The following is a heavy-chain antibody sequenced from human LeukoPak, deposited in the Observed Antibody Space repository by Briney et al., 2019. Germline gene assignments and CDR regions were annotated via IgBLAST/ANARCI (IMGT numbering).Heavy chain of an antibody. CDR3: ARLPIRQGGWRLYGSGSSVFDY. V-gene: IGHV4-34*01. Sequence: SETLSLTCAVYGGSFSGYYWSWIRQPPGKGLEWIGEINHSGSTNYNPSLKSRVTISVDTSKNQFSLKLSSVTAADTAVYYCARLPIRQGGWRLYGSGSSVFDYWGQGTLVTVSS. D-gene: IGHD3-10*01. J-gene: IGHJ4*02. CDR2: INHSGST. CDR1: GGSFSGYY.